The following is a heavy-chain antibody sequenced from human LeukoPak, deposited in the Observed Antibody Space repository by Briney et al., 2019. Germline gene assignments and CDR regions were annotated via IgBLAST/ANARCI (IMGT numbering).Heavy chain of an antibody. CDR1: GFTFSSYA. J-gene: IGHJ4*02. V-gene: IGHV3-30-3*01. D-gene: IGHD3-22*01. CDR2: ISYDGSNK. CDR3: ARGPQKNGHSSGYPGYFDY. Sequence: GGSLRLSCAASGFTFSSYAMHWVRQAPGKGLEWVAVISYDGSNKYYADSVKGRFTISRDNAKNSLYLQMNSLRAEDTAVYYCARGPQKNGHSSGYPGYFDYWGQGTLVTVSS.